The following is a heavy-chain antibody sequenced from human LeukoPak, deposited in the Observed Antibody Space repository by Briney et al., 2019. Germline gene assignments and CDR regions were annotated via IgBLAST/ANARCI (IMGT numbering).Heavy chain of an antibody. CDR1: GFRFSDYY. Sequence: GGSLRLSCGASGFRFSDYYMAWIRQAPGKGLEWISYISYSGSPIDYADSMKGRFTISRDNAKNSLCLQMDSLRVEDTAVYYCARGLYSYGYWGQGTLVTVSS. D-gene: IGHD3-16*01. CDR3: ARGLYSYGY. J-gene: IGHJ4*02. V-gene: IGHV3-11*04. CDR2: ISYSGSPI.